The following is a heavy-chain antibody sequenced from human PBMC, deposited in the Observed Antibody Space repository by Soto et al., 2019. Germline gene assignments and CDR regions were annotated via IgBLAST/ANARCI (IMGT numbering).Heavy chain of an antibody. D-gene: IGHD3-22*01. CDR2: IIPVFGIV. V-gene: IGHV1-69*19. CDR1: GGTLSNSA. J-gene: IGHJ6*02. CDR3: ATGRIVVVGSRAYYGMDV. Sequence: QLQLAQAGAEVKKAGSSVKVSCKASGGTLSNSAFSWVRQAPGQGLEWMGGIIPVFGIVNYAQKFQDRVTITADESTSTAYMELRSLRSEDTAVYFCATGRIVVVGSRAYYGMDVWGQGTTVTV.